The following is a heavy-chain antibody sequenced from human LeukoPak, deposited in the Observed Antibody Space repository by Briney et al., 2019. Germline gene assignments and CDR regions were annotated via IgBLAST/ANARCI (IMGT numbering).Heavy chain of an antibody. V-gene: IGHV4-34*01. CDR3: ARGTYDSSGYNYYYYYYYMDV. D-gene: IGHD3-22*01. J-gene: IGHJ6*03. Sequence: SETLSLTCAVYGGSFSGYYWSWIRQPPGKGLEWIGEINHSGSTNYNPSLKSRVTISVDTSKNQFSLKLSSVTAADTAVYYCARGTYDSSGYNYYYYYYYMDVWGKGTTVTISS. CDR1: GGSFSGYY. CDR2: INHSGST.